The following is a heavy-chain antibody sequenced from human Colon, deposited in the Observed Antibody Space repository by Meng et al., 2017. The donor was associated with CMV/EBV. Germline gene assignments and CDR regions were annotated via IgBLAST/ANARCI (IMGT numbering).Heavy chain of an antibody. V-gene: IGHV3-21*01. CDR2: INSRSNQI. CDR3: ATLAYSGSYINY. CDR1: GFTFSSYW. D-gene: IGHD1-26*01. Sequence: GESLKISCAASGFTFSSYWMHWVRQAPGKGLEWVSSINSRSNQIYYADSVEGRFTISRDNAKNSLYLQMNSLRAEDTAVYYCATLAYSGSYINYWGQGALVTVSS. J-gene: IGHJ4*02.